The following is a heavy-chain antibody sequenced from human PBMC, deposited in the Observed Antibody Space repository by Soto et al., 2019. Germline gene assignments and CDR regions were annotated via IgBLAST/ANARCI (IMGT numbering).Heavy chain of an antibody. V-gene: IGHV3-15*07. CDR1: GFTCSNVW. CDR2: IKSETDGGPI. Sequence: EVQLVESGGGLVKPGGSLRLSCAGSGFTCSNVWMNWVRQAPGKGLELVGRIKSETDGGPIDYAAPVTGRFTISRDDSNNALYLHMKSLQTEDTATYYCTPLALKYNSDWYPPAAWGQGPRVTVPS. D-gene: IGHD6-19*01. CDR3: TPLALKYNSDWYPPAA. J-gene: IGHJ5*02.